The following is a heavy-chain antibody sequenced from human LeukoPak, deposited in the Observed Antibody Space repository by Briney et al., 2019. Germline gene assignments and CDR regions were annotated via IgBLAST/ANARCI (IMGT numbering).Heavy chain of an antibody. D-gene: IGHD3-10*01. CDR1: GGSISSYY. CDR3: ARGGYYGSGNDFRFDP. CDR2: IYYSEST. V-gene: IGHV4-59*01. J-gene: IGHJ5*02. Sequence: KASETLSLTCTVSGGSISSYYWSWIRQSPGKGLEWIGYIYYSESTYYKPSLKSRVTISVDTSKNQFSLKLSSVTAADTAVYYCARGGYYGSGNDFRFDPWGQGTLVTVSS.